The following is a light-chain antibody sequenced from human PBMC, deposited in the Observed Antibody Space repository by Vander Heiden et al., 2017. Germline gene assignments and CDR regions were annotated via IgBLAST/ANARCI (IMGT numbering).Light chain of an antibody. CDR3: EASDDSLSGL. J-gene: IGLJ1*01. CDR1: SSNIGSNY. V-gene: IGLV1-47*01. Sequence: QSVLTQPPSASGTPGQRVTISCSGSSSNIGSNYVYWYQQLPGTAPKLLSVRNNQRPSGVPDRVSGSKSGTSESLAISGLRSEDDAYYYCEASDDSLSGLFGTGTNVTVL. CDR2: RNN.